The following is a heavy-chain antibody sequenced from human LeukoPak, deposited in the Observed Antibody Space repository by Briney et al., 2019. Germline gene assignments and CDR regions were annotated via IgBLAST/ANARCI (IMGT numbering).Heavy chain of an antibody. D-gene: IGHD2-2*01. CDR2: IIPIFGTA. J-gene: IGHJ5*02. Sequence: SVKVSCKASGGTFSSYAISWVRQAPGPGLEWMGGIIPIFGTANYAQKFQGRVTITTDESTSTAYMELSSLRSEDTAVYYCARDNVPATTNWFDPWGQGTLVTVSS. CDR1: GGTFSSYA. V-gene: IGHV1-69*05. CDR3: ARDNVPATTNWFDP.